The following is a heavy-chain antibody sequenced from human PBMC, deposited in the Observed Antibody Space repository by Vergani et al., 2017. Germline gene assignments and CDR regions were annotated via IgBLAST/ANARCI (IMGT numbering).Heavy chain of an antibody. CDR1: GYSFTSYW. J-gene: IGHJ6*02. Sequence: EVQLVQSGAEVKKPGESLKISCKGSGYSFTSYWIGWVRQMPGKGLEWMGIIYPGDSDTRYSPSFQGQVTISADKSLSTAYLQWSSLQASDTAMYYCARSVSLLGYGMDVWGQGTTVTVSS. CDR2: IYPGDSDT. CDR3: ARSVSLLGYGMDV. V-gene: IGHV5-51*03.